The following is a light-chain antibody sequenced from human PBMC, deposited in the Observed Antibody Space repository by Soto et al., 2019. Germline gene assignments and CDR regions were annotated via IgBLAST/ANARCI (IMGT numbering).Light chain of an antibody. CDR1: QRLAHHDGNTY. Sequence: LMPQSPLSLPVTLGQPASISCRSSQRLAHHDGNTYLSWFQQRPGQAPRRLIYKVSTRDSGVPDRISGSGSGTGFTLRISRVEAEDVGIYYCMQGTHWLCTFGRGTKVDI. CDR3: MQGTHWLCT. CDR2: KVS. V-gene: IGKV2-30*02. J-gene: IGKJ1*01.